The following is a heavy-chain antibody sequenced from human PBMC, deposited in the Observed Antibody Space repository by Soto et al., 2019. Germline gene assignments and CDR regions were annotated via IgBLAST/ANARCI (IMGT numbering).Heavy chain of an antibody. CDR2: IYHSGST. J-gene: IGHJ5*02. CDR1: GGSISSGDYY. CDR3: ARVSSEYYDFWSGSTGLGRFDP. V-gene: IGHV4-30-2*01. Sequence: TLSLTCTVSGGSISSGDYYWSWIRQPPGKGLEWIGYIYHSGSTYYNPSLKSRVTISVDRSKNQFSLKLSSVTAADTAVYYCARVSSEYYDFWSGSTGLGRFDPWGQGTLVTVSS. D-gene: IGHD3-3*01.